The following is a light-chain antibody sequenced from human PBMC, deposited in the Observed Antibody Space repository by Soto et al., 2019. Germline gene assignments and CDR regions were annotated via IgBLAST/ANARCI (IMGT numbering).Light chain of an antibody. CDR1: SSDVGAYIY. CDR2: EVT. CDR3: SSFASSNTWV. J-gene: IGLJ3*02. Sequence: QSALTQPPSASGSPGQSVTISCTGTSSDVGAYIYVSWYQQHAGKAPKLVIYEVTKRPSGVPDRFSGSKSANTASLTVSGLQAEDEADYYCSSFASSNTWVFGGGTQLTVL. V-gene: IGLV2-8*01.